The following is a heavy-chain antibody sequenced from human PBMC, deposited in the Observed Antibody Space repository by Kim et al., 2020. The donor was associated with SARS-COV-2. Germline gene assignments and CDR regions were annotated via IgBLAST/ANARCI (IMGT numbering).Heavy chain of an antibody. CDR3: ARAPIWEYFFDY. V-gene: IGHV4-34*01. Sequence: SETLSLTCAVYGGSFSGYFWTWIRQPPGKGLEWIGEINHSGSTNYNPSLKSRVTISVDTSKNQFSLKVNSVTAADTAVYYCARAPIWEYFFDYWGQGTLVTVSS. D-gene: IGHD1-26*01. CDR1: GGSFSGYF. CDR2: INHSGST. J-gene: IGHJ4*02.